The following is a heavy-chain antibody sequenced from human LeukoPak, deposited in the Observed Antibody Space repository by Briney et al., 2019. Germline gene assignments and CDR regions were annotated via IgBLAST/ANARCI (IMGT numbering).Heavy chain of an antibody. J-gene: IGHJ4*02. V-gene: IGHV4-34*01. CDR1: GGSFSGYY. Sequence: PSETLSLTCAVYGGSFSGYYWSWLRQPPGKGLEWIGEINHSGSTNYNPSLKSRVTISVDTSKNQFSLKLSSVTAADTAVYYCARGPDGDVLMVYATFDYWGQGTLVTVSS. CDR3: ARGPDGDVLMVYATFDY. CDR2: INHSGST. D-gene: IGHD2-8*01.